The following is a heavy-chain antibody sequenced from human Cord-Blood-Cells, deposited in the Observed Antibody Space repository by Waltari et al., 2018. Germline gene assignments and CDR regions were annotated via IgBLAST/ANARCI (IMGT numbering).Heavy chain of an antibody. V-gene: IGHV4-34*01. CDR2: INHSGST. CDR1: GGSFSGYY. D-gene: IGHD3-9*01. CDR3: ARGLRGLRYFDWLLPEYYFDY. Sequence: QVQLQQWGAGLLKPSETLYLTCAVYGGSFSGYYWSCIRQPPGKGLGWIGEINHSGSTNYNPSLKSRVTISVDTSKNQFSLKLSSVTAADTAVYYCARGLRGLRYFDWLLPEYYFDYWGQGTLVTVSS. J-gene: IGHJ4*02.